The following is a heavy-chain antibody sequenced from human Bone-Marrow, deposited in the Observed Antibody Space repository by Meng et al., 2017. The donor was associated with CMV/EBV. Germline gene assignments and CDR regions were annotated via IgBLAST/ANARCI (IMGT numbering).Heavy chain of an antibody. CDR2: IYYSGST. CDR3: ARHPYYYHGMDV. Sequence: SETLSLTCTVSGGSISSSSYYWGWIRQPPGKGLEWIGSIYYSGSTYYNPSLKSRVTISVDTSKNQFSLKLSSVTAADTAVYYCARHPYYYHGMDVWGQGPTVTIYS. V-gene: IGHV4-39*01. CDR1: GGSISSSSYY. J-gene: IGHJ6*02.